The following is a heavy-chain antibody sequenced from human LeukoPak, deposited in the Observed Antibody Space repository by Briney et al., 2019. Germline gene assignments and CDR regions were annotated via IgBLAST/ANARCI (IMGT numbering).Heavy chain of an antibody. J-gene: IGHJ4*02. CDR1: GGSISSYY. CDR2: IYTSGST. Sequence: PSETLSLTCTVSGGSISSYYWSWIRQPAGKGLEWIGRIYTSGSTNYNPSLKSRVTMSVDTSKNQFSLKLSSVTAADTAVYYCARDHGFGSTSCHDYWGQGTLVTVSS. CDR3: ARDHGFGSTSCHDY. V-gene: IGHV4-4*07. D-gene: IGHD2-2*01.